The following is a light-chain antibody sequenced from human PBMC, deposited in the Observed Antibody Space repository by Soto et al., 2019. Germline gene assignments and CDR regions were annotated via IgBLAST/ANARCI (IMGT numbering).Light chain of an antibody. CDR3: QQYNNWPPWT. J-gene: IGKJ1*01. Sequence: EILMTQSPATLSVSPGERATLSCRASQSVSSNLAWYQQKPGQAPRLLIYGASTRATGIPARFSGSGSGTEFTLTISSLQSEDFAVYYCQQYNNWPPWTFGQGTKM. V-gene: IGKV3-15*01. CDR2: GAS. CDR1: QSVSSN.